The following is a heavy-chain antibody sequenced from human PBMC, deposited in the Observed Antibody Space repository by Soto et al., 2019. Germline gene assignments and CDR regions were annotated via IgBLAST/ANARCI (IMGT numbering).Heavy chain of an antibody. CDR3: ASHPRDSSGYWYYFDY. Sequence: GGSLRLSCAASGFTVSSNYMSWVRQAPWKGLDWVSLISSGGSTYYADSVKGRFTISRDNSKNTLSLQMNSLTAEDTAVYYCASHPRDSSGYWYYFDYWGQGTLVTVSS. J-gene: IGHJ4*02. CDR1: GFTVSSNY. D-gene: IGHD3-22*01. CDR2: ISSGGST. V-gene: IGHV3-66*04.